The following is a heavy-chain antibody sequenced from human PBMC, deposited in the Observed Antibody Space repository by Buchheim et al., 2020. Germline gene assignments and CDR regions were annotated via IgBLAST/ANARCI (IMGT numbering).Heavy chain of an antibody. CDR3: AKGPASYCSSTNCYVQH. CDR1: GFTFSGYA. CDR2: ITASGRTT. D-gene: IGHD2-2*01. Sequence: EVQLLESGGGLVQPGGSLRLSCAASGFTFSGYAFSWVRQVPGKGLEWVSTITASGRTTFYADSVKGRFTVSRDNSRDTLYLHMSSLRAEDTAVYYCAKGPASYCSSTNCYVQHWGQGTL. V-gene: IGHV3-23*01. J-gene: IGHJ1*01.